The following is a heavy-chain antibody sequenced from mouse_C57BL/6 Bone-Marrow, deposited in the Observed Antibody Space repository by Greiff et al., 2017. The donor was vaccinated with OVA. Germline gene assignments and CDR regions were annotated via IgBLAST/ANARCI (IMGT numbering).Heavy chain of an antibody. CDR2: IDPANGNT. CDR3: ALIYYYGSSPYYYAMDY. CDR1: GFNIKNTY. J-gene: IGHJ4*01. V-gene: IGHV14-3*01. Sequence: VHVKQSVAELVRPGASVKLSCTASGFNIKNTYMHWVKQRPEPGLEWIGRIDPANGNTTYAPKFQGKATITADPSSNTAYLQLSSLTSEDTAIYYCALIYYYGSSPYYYAMDYWGHGTSVTVSS. D-gene: IGHD1-1*01.